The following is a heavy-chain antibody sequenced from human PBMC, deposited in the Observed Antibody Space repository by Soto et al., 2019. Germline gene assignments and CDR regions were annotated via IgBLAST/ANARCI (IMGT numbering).Heavy chain of an antibody. J-gene: IGHJ6*02. V-gene: IGHV4-39*01. D-gene: IGHD3-16*02. CDR3: ATGMITFGGVIVIPVDYYGMDV. CDR1: GGSISSSSYY. Sequence: TSETLSLTCTVSGGSISSSSYYWGWIRQPPGKGLEWIGSIYYSGSTYYNPSLKSRVTISVDTSKNQFSLKLSSVTAADTAVYYCATGMITFGGVIVIPVDYYGMDVWGQGTTVTVSS. CDR2: IYYSGST.